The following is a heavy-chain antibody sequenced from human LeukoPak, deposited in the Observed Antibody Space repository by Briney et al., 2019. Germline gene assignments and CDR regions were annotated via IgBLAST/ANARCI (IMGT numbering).Heavy chain of an antibody. J-gene: IGHJ6*03. V-gene: IGHV5-51*03. CDR3: ARYSRPYYYYYMDV. Sequence: GESLKISWAGSGYSVTSYWIGWLRQIPGKGLEWMGIIYAGDSDTRYSPSFQGQVTISADKSISTAYLQWSSLKASDTAMYYCARYSRPYYYYYMDVWGKGTTVTVSS. CDR2: IYAGDSDT. CDR1: GYSVTSYW. D-gene: IGHD5-18*01.